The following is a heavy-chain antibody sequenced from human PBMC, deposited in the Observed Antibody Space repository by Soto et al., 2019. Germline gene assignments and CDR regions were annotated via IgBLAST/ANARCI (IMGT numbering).Heavy chain of an antibody. Sequence: GASVKVSCKASGYTFTSYGISWVQQAPGQGLEWMGWISAYNGNTNYAQKLQGRVTMTTDTSTSTAYMELRSLRSDDTAVYYCARDFCVGGDCYSGDGGGFDYWGQGTLVTVSS. J-gene: IGHJ4*02. CDR2: ISAYNGNT. CDR1: GYTFTSYG. CDR3: ARDFCVGGDCYSGDGGGFDY. D-gene: IGHD2-21*02. V-gene: IGHV1-18*04.